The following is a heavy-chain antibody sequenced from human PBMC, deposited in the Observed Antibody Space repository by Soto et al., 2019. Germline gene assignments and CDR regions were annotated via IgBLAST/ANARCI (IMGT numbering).Heavy chain of an antibody. CDR2: IYYSGST. V-gene: IGHV4-39*01. Sequence: SETLSLTCTVSGGSISSSSYYWGWIRQPPGKGLEWIGSIYYSGSTYYNPSLKSRVTISVDTSKNQFSLKLSSVTAADTAVYYCASNIVATTAFEYWGQGTLVTVSS. J-gene: IGHJ4*02. CDR3: ASNIVATTAFEY. D-gene: IGHD5-12*01. CDR1: GGSISSSSYY.